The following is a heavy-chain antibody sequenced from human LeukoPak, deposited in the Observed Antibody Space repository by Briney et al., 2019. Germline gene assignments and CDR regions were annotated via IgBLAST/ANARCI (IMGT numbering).Heavy chain of an antibody. V-gene: IGHV3-7*01. D-gene: IGHD3-3*01. CDR3: ARVKYYDFWSGNHPFDI. CDR2: IKQGGSEK. J-gene: IGHJ3*02. Sequence: GGSLRLSCAASGFTFSGYWMSWVRQAPGKGLEWVANIKQGGSEKYYVDSVKGRFTISRDNAKNSLYLQMNSLRAEDTAVYYCARVKYYDFWSGNHPFDIWGQGTMVTVSS. CDR1: GFTFSGYW.